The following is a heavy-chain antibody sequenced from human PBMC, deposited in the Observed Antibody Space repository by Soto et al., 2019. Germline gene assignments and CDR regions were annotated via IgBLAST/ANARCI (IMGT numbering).Heavy chain of an antibody. CDR3: ARGNGSGSYLYYYYGMDV. CDR2: INHSGST. D-gene: IGHD3-10*01. J-gene: IGHJ6*02. Sequence: SETLSLTCAVFGGSFSGYYWSWIRQPPGKGLEWIGEINHSGSTNYNPSLKSRVTISVDTSKNQFSLKLSSVAAADTAVYYCARGNGSGSYLYYYYGMDVWGQGTTVTVSS. CDR1: GGSFSGYY. V-gene: IGHV4-34*01.